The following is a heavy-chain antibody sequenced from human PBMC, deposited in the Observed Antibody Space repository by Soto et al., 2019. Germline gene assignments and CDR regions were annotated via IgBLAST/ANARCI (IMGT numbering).Heavy chain of an antibody. Sequence: GGSLRLSCAASGFTFASYAMAWVRQAPGKGVEWVSGIDASGSRTYYADSVKGRFTISRDNSRNTLFLQMDNLRGEDTAIYYCANDSEIPGLSAAGACLDSRGQGPPVTVSS. V-gene: IGHV3-23*05. D-gene: IGHD6-13*01. J-gene: IGHJ4*02. CDR2: IDASGSRT. CDR1: GFTFASYA. CDR3: ANDSEIPGLSAAGACLDS.